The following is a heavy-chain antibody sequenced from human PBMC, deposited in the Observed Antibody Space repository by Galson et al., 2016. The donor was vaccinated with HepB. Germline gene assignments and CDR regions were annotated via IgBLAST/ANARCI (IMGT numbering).Heavy chain of an antibody. CDR2: IYYSGST. CDR1: GGSISSYF. V-gene: IGHV4-59*01. Sequence: SETLSLTCTVSGGSISSYFWSWIRQPPGKGLEFIGHIYYSGSTHYNPSLKSRVSISIDTSKTQFSLKLSSVTAADTAVYYCARDPTYYDLLTGSGFYGMDVWGQGTTVTVSS. CDR3: ARDPTYYDLLTGSGFYGMDV. D-gene: IGHD3-9*01. J-gene: IGHJ6*02.